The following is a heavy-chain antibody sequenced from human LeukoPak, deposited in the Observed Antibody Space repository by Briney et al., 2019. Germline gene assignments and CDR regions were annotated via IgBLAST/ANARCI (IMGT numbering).Heavy chain of an antibody. V-gene: IGHV4-61*02. CDR3: ARDSFFSLLWFGELSWFDP. J-gene: IGHJ5*02. D-gene: IGHD3-10*01. Sequence: SETLSLTCTVSGGSISSGSYYWSWIRQPAGKGLEWIGRIYTSGSTNYNPSLKSRVTISVDTSKNQFSLKLSSVTAADTAVYYCARDSFFSLLWFGELSWFDPWGQGTLVTVSS. CDR2: IYTSGST. CDR1: GGSISSGSYY.